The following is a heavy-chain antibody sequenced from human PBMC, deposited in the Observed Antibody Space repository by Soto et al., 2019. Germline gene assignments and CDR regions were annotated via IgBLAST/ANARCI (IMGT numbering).Heavy chain of an antibody. V-gene: IGHV5-51*01. CDR3: ARGHNYDNGGYQYFDY. D-gene: IGHD3-22*01. J-gene: IGHJ4*01. Sequence: GESLKISCKGSGYSFTSYWIGWVRQMPGKGLEWMGIIYPGDSDTRYSPSFQGQVTISADKSISTAYLQWSSLRVEDTAVYYCARGHNYDNGGYQYFDYWGHGTLVTVSS. CDR1: GYSFTSYW. CDR2: IYPGDSDT.